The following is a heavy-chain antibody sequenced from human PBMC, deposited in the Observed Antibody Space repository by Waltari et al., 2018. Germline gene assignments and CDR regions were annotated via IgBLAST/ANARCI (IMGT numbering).Heavy chain of an antibody. Sequence: QVQLVQSGAEVKKPGASVKVSCKTSGYTFTGYYMYCVRQAPGQGLEWMGWINPYSGGTAYAQKFQGRVTLTRDTSISTAYMELNRLISDDSAMYYCATAPDAFQIINWGQGTLVTVSS. CDR1: GYTFTGYY. CDR2: INPYSGGT. V-gene: IGHV1-2*02. D-gene: IGHD2-2*01. CDR3: ATAPDAFQIIN. J-gene: IGHJ4*02.